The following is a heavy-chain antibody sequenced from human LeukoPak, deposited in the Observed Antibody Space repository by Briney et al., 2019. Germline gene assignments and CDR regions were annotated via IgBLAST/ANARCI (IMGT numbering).Heavy chain of an antibody. J-gene: IGHJ4*02. Sequence: GGSLRLSCAASGFTFSTYEMNWVRQAPGKGLEWISYISSSGSTIYYADSVKGRFTISRDNAKNSPYLQMNSLRAEDTALYHCARELWTGYSYVYGAFDYWGQGSLVTVPS. V-gene: IGHV3-48*03. CDR2: ISSSGSTI. D-gene: IGHD5-18*01. CDR1: GFTFSTYE. CDR3: ARELWTGYSYVYGAFDY.